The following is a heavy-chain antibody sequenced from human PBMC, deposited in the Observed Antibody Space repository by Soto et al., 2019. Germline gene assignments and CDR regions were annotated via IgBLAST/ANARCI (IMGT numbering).Heavy chain of an antibody. J-gene: IGHJ4*02. CDR1: GGTFSSYT. CDR3: ARDLDDILTRFAY. CDR2: IIPTLGIA. V-gene: IGHV1-69*08. D-gene: IGHD3-9*01. Sequence: QVQLVQSGAEVKKPGSSVKVSCKASGGTFSSYTISWVRQAPGQGLEWMGRIIPTLGIANYAQKFQGRVTITADKSTSTAYMELSSLRSEDTAVYYCARDLDDILTRFAYWGQGTLVTVSS.